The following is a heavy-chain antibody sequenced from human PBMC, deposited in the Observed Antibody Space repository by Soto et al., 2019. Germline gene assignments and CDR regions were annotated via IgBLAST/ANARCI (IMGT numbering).Heavy chain of an antibody. Sequence: GASVKVSCKASGGTFSSYAISWVRQAPGQGLEWMGGIIPILGTANYAQKFQGRVTITADESTSTAYMELSSLRSEDTAVYYCARSTLRSSSYYYYGMDVWGQGTTVTVSS. CDR2: IIPILGTA. V-gene: IGHV1-69*13. J-gene: IGHJ6*02. CDR1: GGTFSSYA. D-gene: IGHD6-6*01. CDR3: ARSTLRSSSYYYYGMDV.